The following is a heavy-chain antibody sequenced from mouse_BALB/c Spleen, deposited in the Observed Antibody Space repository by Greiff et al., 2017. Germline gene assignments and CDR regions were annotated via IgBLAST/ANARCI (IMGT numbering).Heavy chain of an antibody. V-gene: IGHV5-12-1*01. CDR2: ISSGGGST. CDR1: GFAFSSYD. Sequence: EVKVVESGGGLVKPGGSLKLSCAASGFAFSSYDMSWVRQTPEKRLEWVAYISSGGGSTYYPDTVKGRFTISRDNAKNTLYLQMSSLKSEDTAMYYCASLYYDYFAYWGQGTLVTVSA. J-gene: IGHJ3*01. D-gene: IGHD2-4*01. CDR3: ASLYYDYFAY.